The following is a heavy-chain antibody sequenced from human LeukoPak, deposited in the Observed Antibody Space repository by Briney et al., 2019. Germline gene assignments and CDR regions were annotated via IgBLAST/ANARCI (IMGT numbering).Heavy chain of an antibody. D-gene: IGHD3-3*01. J-gene: IGHJ1*01. Sequence: PGGSLRLSCAASGFTFSSYSMSWVRQAPGKGLEWVSAISGSGGSTYYADSVKGRFTISRDNSKNTLYLQMNSLRAEDTAVYYCAKDRRFLEWLLGAEYFQHWGQGTLVTVSS. CDR3: AKDRRFLEWLLGAEYFQH. CDR2: ISGSGGST. CDR1: GFTFSSYS. V-gene: IGHV3-23*01.